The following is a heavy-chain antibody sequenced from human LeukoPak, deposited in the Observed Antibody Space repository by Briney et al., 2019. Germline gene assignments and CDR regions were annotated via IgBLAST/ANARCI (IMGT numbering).Heavy chain of an antibody. Sequence: GGSLRLSCAASGFTVSSNYMSWVRQAPGKGLEWVAVISYDGSNKYYADSVKGRFTISRDDSKNTLYLQMNSLRAEDTAVYYCARGGYYYDSSGLDYWGQGTLVTVSS. CDR2: ISYDGSNK. CDR1: GFTVSSNY. J-gene: IGHJ4*02. D-gene: IGHD3-22*01. V-gene: IGHV3-30-3*01. CDR3: ARGGYYYDSSGLDY.